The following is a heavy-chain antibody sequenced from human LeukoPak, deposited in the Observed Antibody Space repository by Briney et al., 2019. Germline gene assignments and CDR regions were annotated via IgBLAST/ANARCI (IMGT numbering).Heavy chain of an antibody. CDR3: ARESSTSSYYFDY. J-gene: IGHJ4*02. V-gene: IGHV3-33*01. CDR1: GFTFSSYG. CDR2: IWYDGSNK. D-gene: IGHD2-2*01. Sequence: GGPLRLSCAASGFTFSSYGMHWVRQAPGKGLEWVAVIWYDGSNKYYADSVKGRFTISRDNSKNTLYLQMNSLRAEDTAVYYCARESSTSSYYFDYWGQGTLVTVSS.